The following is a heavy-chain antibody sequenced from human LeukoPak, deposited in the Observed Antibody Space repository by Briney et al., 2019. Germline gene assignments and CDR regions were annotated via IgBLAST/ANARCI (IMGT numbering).Heavy chain of an antibody. Sequence: GGALRLSCAASGFLVSSNYMCWVRQAPGKGLEWVSIIYSDGSTYYADSVKGRFTISRDNSNNTLYLQMNSLRAEDTAVYYCARDSAYDSCGYRFWGQGTLVTVSA. V-gene: IGHV3-53*01. CDR2: IYSDGST. J-gene: IGHJ4*02. D-gene: IGHD3-22*01. CDR3: ARDSAYDSCGYRF. CDR1: GFLVSSNY.